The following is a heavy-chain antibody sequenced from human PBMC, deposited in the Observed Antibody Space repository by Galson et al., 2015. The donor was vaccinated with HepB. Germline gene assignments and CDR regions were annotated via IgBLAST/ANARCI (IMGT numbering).Heavy chain of an antibody. D-gene: IGHD2-2*01. V-gene: IGHV7-4-1*02. CDR2: INTHTGIP. CDR3: ARELGFCVSPSCHRDY. CDR1: GYTFTSFA. J-gene: IGHJ4*02. Sequence: SVKVSCKASGYTFTSFAVNWVRQAPGQGLEWMGWINTHTGIPTYAPGFTGRFVFSVDTSVSTTYLQINSLRTEDTAVYFCARELGFCVSPSCHRDYWGQGTLVTVSS.